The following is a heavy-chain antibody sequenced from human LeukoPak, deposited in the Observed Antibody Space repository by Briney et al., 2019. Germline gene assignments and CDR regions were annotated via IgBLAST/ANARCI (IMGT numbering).Heavy chain of an antibody. D-gene: IGHD3-10*01. Sequence: GGSLRLSCAASGFTFSSYWMSWVRQAPGKGLEWVANIKQDGSEEYYVDSVKGRFTISRDNAKNSLYLQMNSLRAEDTAVYYCARSFGSGSYTGFDYWGQGTLVTVSS. V-gene: IGHV3-7*01. CDR2: IKQDGSEE. CDR3: ARSFGSGSYTGFDY. J-gene: IGHJ4*02. CDR1: GFTFSSYW.